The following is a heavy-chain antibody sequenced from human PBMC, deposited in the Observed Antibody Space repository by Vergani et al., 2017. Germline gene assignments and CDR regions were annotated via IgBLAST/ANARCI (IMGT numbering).Heavy chain of an antibody. CDR1: GFTFSSYC. CDR2: ISSSSSTI. Sequence: EVQLVESGGGLVQPGGSLRLSCAASGFTFSSYCMHWVRQAPGKGLEWVSYISSSSSTIYYADSVKGRFTISRNNAKTSLYLQMNSLRAEDTDVYYCAEDKVYRGGNKKTWRGAIDYWGQGTLVTVSS. CDR3: AEDKVYRGGNKKTWRGAIDY. J-gene: IGHJ4*02. D-gene: IGHD5-24*01. V-gene: IGHV3-48*01.